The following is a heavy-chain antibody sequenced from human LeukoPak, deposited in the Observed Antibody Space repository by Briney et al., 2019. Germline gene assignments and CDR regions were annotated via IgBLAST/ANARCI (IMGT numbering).Heavy chain of an antibody. CDR1: GASLSRAHYY. CDR2: ISEGGTT. V-gene: IGHV4-39*01. Sequence: SETLSLTCTVSGASLSRAHYYWGWIRRPPGKGLEWLGAISEGGTTYYNPTLYSRVAFSVDTSKNQFSLKVTSVTAADTAVYFCARHHEVAAALHYVDSCGQGTLVTVSS. D-gene: IGHD2-2*01. CDR3: ARHHEVAAALHYVDS. J-gene: IGHJ4*02.